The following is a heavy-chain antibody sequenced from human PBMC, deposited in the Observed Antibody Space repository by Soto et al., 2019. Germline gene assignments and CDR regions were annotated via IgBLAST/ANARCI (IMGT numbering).Heavy chain of an antibody. CDR1: GFTSDDYA. D-gene: IGHD3-16*01. CDR3: LKDVMPGGADC. V-gene: IGHV3-9*02. J-gene: IGHJ4*02. Sequence: EVKLVESGGGLVQPGRSLRLSCVASGFTSDDYAMHWVRQAPGKGLEWVAGIYWNSNRIDYGDSVKGRFTISRDNAEKSLYRQMNSLRPEDTAMYFCLKDVMPGGADCWGQGTLVTVSS. CDR2: IYWNSNRI.